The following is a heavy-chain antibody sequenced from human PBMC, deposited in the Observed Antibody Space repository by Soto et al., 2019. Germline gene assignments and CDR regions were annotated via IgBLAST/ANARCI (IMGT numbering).Heavy chain of an antibody. CDR2: IFHDGTA. Sequence: SETLSLTCAVSGVSISSGNWWAWVRQSPQRGLEYIGEIFHDGTANYYPSFEGRVAISVDTSKNQSSLKLTSVTAADTAIYFCARLVYDTRLNYMYFDFWGQGTLVTVSS. J-gene: IGHJ4*02. V-gene: IGHV4-4*02. CDR3: ARLVYDTRLNYMYFDF. CDR1: GVSISSGNW. D-gene: IGHD3-10*01.